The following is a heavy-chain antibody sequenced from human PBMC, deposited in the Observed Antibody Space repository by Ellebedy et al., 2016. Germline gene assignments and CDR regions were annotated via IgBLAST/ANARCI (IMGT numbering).Heavy chain of an antibody. Sequence: GESLKISXAASGFTFSSYWTSWVRQAPGKGLEWVSSITSSGTYIHYADLLKGRFTISRDDPKSTLYLQMNNLRAEDTAVYYCAKDRDDAGDFVFDSWGQGTLVTVSS. J-gene: IGHJ4*02. CDR1: GFTFSSYW. V-gene: IGHV3-21*04. CDR3: AKDRDDAGDFVFDS. CDR2: ITSSGTYI. D-gene: IGHD4-17*01.